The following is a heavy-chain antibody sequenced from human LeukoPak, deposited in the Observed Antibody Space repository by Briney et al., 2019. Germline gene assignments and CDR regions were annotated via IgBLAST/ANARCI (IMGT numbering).Heavy chain of an antibody. J-gene: IGHJ4*02. Sequence: SETLSLTCTVSGGSISSSSYYWGWIRQPPGKGLEWIGSIYYSGSTYYNPSLKSRVTISVDTSKNQFSLKLSSVTAADTAVYYCARHPYGGNPFDYWGQGTLVTVSS. D-gene: IGHD4-23*01. V-gene: IGHV4-39*01. CDR1: GGSISSSSYY. CDR3: ARHPYGGNPFDY. CDR2: IYYSGST.